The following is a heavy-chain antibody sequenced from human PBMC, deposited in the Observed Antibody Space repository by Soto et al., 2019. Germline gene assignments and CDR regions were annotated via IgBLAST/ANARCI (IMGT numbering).Heavy chain of an antibody. D-gene: IGHD1-26*01. CDR2: IYYSGST. J-gene: IGHJ4*02. CDR1: GGSVSSGSYY. Sequence: SETLSLTCTVSGGSVSSGSYYWSWIRQPPGKGLEWIGYIYYSGSTNYNPSLKSRVTISVDTSKNQFSLKLSSVTAADTAVYYCAREGIVGAHFDYWGQGTLVTVSS. V-gene: IGHV4-61*01. CDR3: AREGIVGAHFDY.